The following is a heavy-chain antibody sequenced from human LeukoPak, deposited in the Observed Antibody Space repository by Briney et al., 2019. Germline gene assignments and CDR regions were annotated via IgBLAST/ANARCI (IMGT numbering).Heavy chain of an antibody. Sequence: SETLSLTCTVSGGSISSGDYYWSWIRQPPGKGLEWIGYNYYSGSTYYNPSLKSRVTISVDTSKNQFSLKLSSVTAADTAVYYCAGTRTTVTTFWFDPWGQGTLVTVSS. J-gene: IGHJ5*02. CDR2: NYYSGST. CDR3: AGTRTTVTTFWFDP. CDR1: GGSISSGDYY. D-gene: IGHD4-17*01. V-gene: IGHV4-30-4*08.